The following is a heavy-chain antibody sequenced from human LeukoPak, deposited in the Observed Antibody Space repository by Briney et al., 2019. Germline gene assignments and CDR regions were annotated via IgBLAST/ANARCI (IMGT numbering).Heavy chain of an antibody. CDR2: IYSTWNT. CDR1: GGYISSGSHY. V-gene: IGHV4-61*02. Sequence: SETLSLTCTVSGGYISSGSHYWTWIRQPAGKGLEWIGRIYSTWNTNYNPSLKSRVTISIDTSKNDFSLRLSSVTAADTAVYYCARGAYCSGASCDGYYYYYMDVWGKGTTVTVSS. J-gene: IGHJ6*03. D-gene: IGHD2-15*01. CDR3: ARGAYCSGASCDGYYYYYMDV.